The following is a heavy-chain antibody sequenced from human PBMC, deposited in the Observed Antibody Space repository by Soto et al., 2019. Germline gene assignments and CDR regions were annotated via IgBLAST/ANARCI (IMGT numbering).Heavy chain of an antibody. J-gene: IGHJ4*02. D-gene: IGHD4-17*01. CDR2: INPGCGST. Sequence: ASVKVSCKASGYAFTNYHLHWLRQAPGKGPEWMGIINPGCGSTDYAQQFQGRLTMTADESTSTAYMEMSSLRSEDTAVYYCATRYGDYGSFDYWGQGTLVTVSS. CDR3: ATRYGDYGSFDY. CDR1: GYAFTNYH. V-gene: IGHV1-46*01.